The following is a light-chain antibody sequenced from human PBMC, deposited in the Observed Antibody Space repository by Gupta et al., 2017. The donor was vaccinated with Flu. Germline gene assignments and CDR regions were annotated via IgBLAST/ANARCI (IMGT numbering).Light chain of an antibody. CDR2: GNS. CDR3: QSYDSSLSGSEV. J-gene: IGLJ2*01. V-gene: IGLV1-40*01. CDR1: SSNIGAGYD. Sequence: QSVLTQPPSVSGAPGQRVTISCTGSSSNIGAGYDVHWYQQLPGTAPKLFIYGNSNRPSGVPDRFSGPKSGTSASLAITGLQAEDEADYYCQSYDSSLSGSEVFGGGTKLTVL.